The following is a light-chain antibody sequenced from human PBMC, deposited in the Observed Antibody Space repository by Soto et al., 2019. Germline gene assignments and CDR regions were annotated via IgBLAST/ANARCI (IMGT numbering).Light chain of an antibody. CDR1: QGLSSY. Sequence: DIQLTQSPSFLSASVVDRVSITCRASQGLSSYLAWYQQRPGKAPKLLIYTASTLQSGVPSRFSGSGSGAEFTLTITTLQPEDFATYYCQQLNSYPITFGQGTRLEIK. J-gene: IGKJ5*01. CDR2: TAS. V-gene: IGKV1-9*01. CDR3: QQLNSYPIT.